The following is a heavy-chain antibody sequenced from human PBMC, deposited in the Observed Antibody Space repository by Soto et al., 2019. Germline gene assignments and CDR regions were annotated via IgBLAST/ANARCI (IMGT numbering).Heavy chain of an antibody. Sequence: ASVKVSCKASGYTFTSYAMHWVRQAPGQRLEWMGWINAGNGNTKYSQKFQGRVTITRDTSASTAYMELSSLRSEDTAVYYCARSIVVVTDLEYWGQGTLVTLSS. D-gene: IGHD2-21*02. J-gene: IGHJ4*02. CDR1: GYTFTSYA. CDR3: ARSIVVVTDLEY. CDR2: INAGNGNT. V-gene: IGHV1-3*01.